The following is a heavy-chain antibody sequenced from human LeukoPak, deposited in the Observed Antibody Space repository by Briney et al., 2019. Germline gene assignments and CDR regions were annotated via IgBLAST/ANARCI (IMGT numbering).Heavy chain of an antibody. J-gene: IGHJ6*04. D-gene: IGHD3-10*01. V-gene: IGHV3-49*04. CDR1: GFTFGDYA. CDR3: TRDRSPQLLSHNRGAAVPGYYYYGMDV. CDR2: IRSKAYGGTT. Sequence: GGSLRLSCTASGFTFGDYAMSWVRQAPGKGLEWVGFIRSKAYGGTTEYAASVKGRFTISRDDSKSIAYLQMNSLKTEDTAVYYCTRDRSPQLLSHNRGAAVPGYYYYGMDVWGKGTTVTVSS.